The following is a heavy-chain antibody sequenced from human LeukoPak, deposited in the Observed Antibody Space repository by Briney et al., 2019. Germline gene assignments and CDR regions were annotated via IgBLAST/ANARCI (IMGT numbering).Heavy chain of an antibody. Sequence: GGSLRLSCAASGFTFSSYGMHWVRQAPGKGLEWVAVISYDGSNKYYADSVKGRFTISRDNSKNTLYLQMNSLRVEDTAVYYCARDGSDYDLDYWGQGTLVTVSS. CDR1: GFTFSSYG. CDR2: ISYDGSNK. V-gene: IGHV3-30*03. J-gene: IGHJ4*02. D-gene: IGHD4-17*01. CDR3: ARDGSDYDLDY.